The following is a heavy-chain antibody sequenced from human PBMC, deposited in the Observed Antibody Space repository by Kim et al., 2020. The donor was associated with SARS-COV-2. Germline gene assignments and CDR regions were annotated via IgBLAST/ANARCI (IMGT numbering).Heavy chain of an antibody. Sequence: RFTISRDDSKNTAYLQMNSLKTEDTAVYYCTRQLNSSGRRGIYYYYGMDVWGQGTTVTVSS. CDR3: TRQLNSSGRRGIYYYYGMDV. V-gene: IGHV3-73*01. J-gene: IGHJ6*02. D-gene: IGHD6-19*01.